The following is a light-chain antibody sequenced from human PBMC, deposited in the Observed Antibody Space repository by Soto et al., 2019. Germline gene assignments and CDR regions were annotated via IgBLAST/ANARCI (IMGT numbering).Light chain of an antibody. V-gene: IGKV3-20*01. Sequence: EIVLTQSPGTLSLSPGEGITLSCRASQSVSSSYLAWYQQKPGQAPRLLIYGASSRATGIPDRFSGSGSGTDFTLTVSRLEPEDFAVYYCQQYGNSPITFGQGTRLEIK. J-gene: IGKJ5*01. CDR1: QSVSSSY. CDR2: GAS. CDR3: QQYGNSPIT.